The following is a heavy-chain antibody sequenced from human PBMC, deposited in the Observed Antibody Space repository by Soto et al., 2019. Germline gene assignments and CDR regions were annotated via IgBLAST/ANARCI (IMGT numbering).Heavy chain of an antibody. CDR2: TYYRSKWYN. CDR3: ARDWAVAGNLKEGIHGMDV. D-gene: IGHD6-19*01. J-gene: IGHJ6*02. V-gene: IGHV6-1*01. Sequence: SQTLSLTCAISGDSVSSNSAAWNWIRQSPSRGLEWLGRTYYRSKWYNDYAVSVKSRITINPDTSKNQFSLRLKSVTPEDTAVYYCARDWAVAGNLKEGIHGMDVWGQGNTVTVSS. CDR1: GDSVSSNSAA.